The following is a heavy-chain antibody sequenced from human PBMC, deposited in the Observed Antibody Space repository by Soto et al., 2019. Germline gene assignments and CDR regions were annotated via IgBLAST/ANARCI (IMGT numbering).Heavy chain of an antibody. CDR3: VRDYGFGAFFDP. D-gene: IGHD3-10*01. CDR2: ISAFNGNT. V-gene: IGHV1-18*01. CDR1: GYTFTSYG. J-gene: IGHJ5*02. Sequence: QVQLVQSGAEVKKPGASVKVSCKASGYTFTSYGISWVRQAPGQGLEWMGWISAFNGNTHYVQKLPGRVPMTTDTSTSTAYMERRRLRFDDTAVYYCVRDYGFGAFFDPWGQGTLVTVSS.